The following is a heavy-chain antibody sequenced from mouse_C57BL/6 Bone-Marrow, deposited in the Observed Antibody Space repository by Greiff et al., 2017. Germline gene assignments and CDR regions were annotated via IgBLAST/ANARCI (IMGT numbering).Heavy chain of an antibody. Sequence: VQLQQSGAELARPGASVKLSCKASGYTFTSYGISWVKQRTGQGLEWIGEIYPRSGNTYYNEKFKGKATLTADKSSSTAYMELRSLTSEDSAVYFCARQGNDYEDARDYWGKGTSVTVSS. J-gene: IGHJ4*01. CDR3: ARQGNDYEDARDY. CDR1: GYTFTSYG. V-gene: IGHV1-81*01. CDR2: IYPRSGNT. D-gene: IGHD2-4*01.